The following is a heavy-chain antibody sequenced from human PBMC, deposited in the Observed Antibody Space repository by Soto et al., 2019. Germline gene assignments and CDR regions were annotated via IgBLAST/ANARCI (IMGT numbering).Heavy chain of an antibody. Sequence: GGSLRLSCAASGFTVSSNYMSWVRQAPGKGLEWVSVIYSGGSTYYADSVKGGFTISRDNSKNTLYLQMNSLRAEDTAVYYCARDRVESGYPEYFQHWGQGTLVTVSS. J-gene: IGHJ1*01. CDR2: IYSGGST. V-gene: IGHV3-53*01. CDR1: GFTVSSNY. D-gene: IGHD3-22*01. CDR3: ARDRVESGYPEYFQH.